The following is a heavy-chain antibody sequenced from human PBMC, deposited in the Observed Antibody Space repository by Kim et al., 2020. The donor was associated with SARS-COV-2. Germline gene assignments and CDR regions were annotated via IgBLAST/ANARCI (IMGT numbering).Heavy chain of an antibody. Sequence: PGKGREGIGNIYYRGRTDYTPSLKRRVTMSVDRSKKQVSLRLTSVTAADTAVYFCARVQTTVTTSWFDPWGQGIRVTVSS. V-gene: IGHV4-30-4*05. J-gene: IGHJ5*02. D-gene: IGHD4-17*01. CDR3: ARVQTTVTTSWFDP. CDR2: IYYRGRT.